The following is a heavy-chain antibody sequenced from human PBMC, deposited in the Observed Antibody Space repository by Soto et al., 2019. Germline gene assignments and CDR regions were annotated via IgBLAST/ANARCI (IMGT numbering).Heavy chain of an antibody. CDR2: IRSKPYDGTT. CDR1: GFTFGDYA. Sequence: GWSLRLSCTAPGFTFGDYAMSWFRQAPGKGLEWVGFIRSKPYDGTTEYAASAKGRFTISRDDSKSIAYLQMNSLKTEDTAVYYCAKDLFSMVRGASYYSYGMDVWGQGTTVTASS. V-gene: IGHV3-49*03. J-gene: IGHJ6*02. D-gene: IGHD3-10*01. CDR3: AKDLFSMVRGASYYSYGMDV.